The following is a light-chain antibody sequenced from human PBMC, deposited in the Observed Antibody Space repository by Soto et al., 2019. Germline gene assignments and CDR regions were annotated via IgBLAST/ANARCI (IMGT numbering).Light chain of an antibody. Sequence: QSVLTQPPSASGTPGQKVSISCTGTSSNIGGTNYAYWYQQLPGAAPKLLMHSNNLRPSGVPDRISGSKFGTAASLPISGLRSEEEAADYCASWDDSLGACVFGGGTKVTVL. V-gene: IGLV1-47*02. CDR1: SSNIGGTNY. J-gene: IGLJ3*02. CDR3: ASWDDSLGACV. CDR2: SNN.